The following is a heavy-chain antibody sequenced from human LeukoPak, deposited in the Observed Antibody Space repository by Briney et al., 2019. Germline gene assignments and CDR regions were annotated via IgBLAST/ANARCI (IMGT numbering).Heavy chain of an antibody. Sequence: PGGSLRLSCAASGFTFSSYAMSWVRQAPGKGLEWVSSISSSSSYIYYADSVKGRFTISRDNAKNSLYLQMNSLRAEDAAVYYCARDYYYDSSGYSKITWGQGTLVTVSS. CDR3: ARDYYYDSSGYSKIT. J-gene: IGHJ5*02. CDR1: GFTFSSYA. V-gene: IGHV3-21*01. CDR2: ISSSSSYI. D-gene: IGHD3-22*01.